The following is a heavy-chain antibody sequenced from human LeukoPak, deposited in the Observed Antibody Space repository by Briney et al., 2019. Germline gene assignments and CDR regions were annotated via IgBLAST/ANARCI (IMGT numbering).Heavy chain of an antibody. CDR1: GFTFSSYG. J-gene: IGHJ2*01. Sequence: GGSLRLSCAASGFTFSSYGMHWVRQAPGTGLEWVAVISFDGSNKYYAASVRGRFGISRDNAKNSLYLQMNSLRAEDTAVYYCARDNGKQRTNWVFALWGGGPLVVVSS. CDR2: ISFDGSNK. V-gene: IGHV3-30*03. D-gene: IGHD6-25*01. CDR3: ARDNGKQRTNWVFAL.